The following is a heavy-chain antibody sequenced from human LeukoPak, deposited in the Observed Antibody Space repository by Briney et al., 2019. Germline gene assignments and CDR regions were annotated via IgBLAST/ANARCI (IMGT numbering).Heavy chain of an antibody. CDR2: IYSGGTT. CDR1: GFTVSSIY. D-gene: IGHD2-15*01. Sequence: GGSLRLSCAASGFTVSSIYMSWVRQAPGKGLEWVSVIYSGGTTYYADSVKGRFTISRDNSKNTLYLKMNSLRAEDTAVYYCAKEVVWDIVVVVAAIWDSDYFDYWGQGTLVTVSS. CDR3: AKEVVWDIVVVVAAIWDSDYFDY. V-gene: IGHV3-66*01. J-gene: IGHJ4*02.